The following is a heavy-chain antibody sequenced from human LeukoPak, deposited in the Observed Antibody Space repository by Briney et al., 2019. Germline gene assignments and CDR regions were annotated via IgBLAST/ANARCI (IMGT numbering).Heavy chain of an antibody. CDR1: GFTFSSYW. V-gene: IGHV3-7*03. CDR2: INHNGNVN. Sequence: GGSLRLSCAASGFTFSSYWMNWARQAPGKGLEWVASINHNGNVNYYVDSVKGRFTISRDNAKNSLYLQMSNLRAEDTAVYFCARVGAGWFGETRFDYWGQGTLVTVSS. D-gene: IGHD3-10*01. J-gene: IGHJ4*02. CDR3: ARVGAGWFGETRFDY.